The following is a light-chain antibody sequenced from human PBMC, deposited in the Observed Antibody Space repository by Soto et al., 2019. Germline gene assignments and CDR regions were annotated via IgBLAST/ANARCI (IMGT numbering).Light chain of an antibody. CDR2: EVN. J-gene: IGLJ1*01. V-gene: IGLV2-14*01. CDR3: SSYTSSSTRV. CDR1: SSDVGSYNY. Sequence: QSALTQPASVSGSPGQSITISCTGTSSDVGSYNYVSWYQHHPGKAPKLMIYEVNNRPSGVSNRFSGSKSGNTASLTISGVQAEDEADYYCSSYTSSSTRVFGTGTKVTVL.